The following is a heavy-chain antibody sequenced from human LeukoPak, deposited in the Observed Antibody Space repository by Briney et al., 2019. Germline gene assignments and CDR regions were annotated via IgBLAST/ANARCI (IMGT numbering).Heavy chain of an antibody. CDR1: GGSISSYY. CDR3: AREPRLIVGATAGMDV. CDR2: IYYSGGT. J-gene: IGHJ6*02. D-gene: IGHD1-26*01. Sequence: SETLSLTCTVSGGSISSYYWSWIRQPPGKGLEWIGYIYYSGGTNYNPSLKSRVTISVDTSKNQFSLKLSSVTAADTAVYYCAREPRLIVGATAGMDVWGQGTTVTVSS. V-gene: IGHV4-59*01.